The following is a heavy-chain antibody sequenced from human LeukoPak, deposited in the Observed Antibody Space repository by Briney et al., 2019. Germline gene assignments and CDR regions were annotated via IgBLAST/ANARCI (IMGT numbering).Heavy chain of an antibody. V-gene: IGHV1-2*06. J-gene: IGHJ3*02. CDR1: GYTLTAYY. CDR2: INPNSGGT. Sequence: EASVKVSCKASGYTLTAYYLHWVRQAPGQGLEWMGRINPNSGGTTYAQKFQGRVTMTRDTSIGTAYMELSSLRSDDTAVHYCARPHYESSGLYVDAFDIWGQGTMVTVSS. CDR3: ARPHYESSGLYVDAFDI. D-gene: IGHD3-22*01.